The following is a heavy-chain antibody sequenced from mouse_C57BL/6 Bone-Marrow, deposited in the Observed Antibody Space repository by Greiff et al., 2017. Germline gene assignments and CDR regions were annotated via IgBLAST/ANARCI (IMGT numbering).Heavy chain of an antibody. CDR2: IDPENGDT. CDR3: TTYSPFAY. D-gene: IGHD3-1*01. CDR1: GFNIKDDY. Sequence: EVKLMESGAELVRPGASVKLSCTASGFNIKDDYMHWVKQRPEQGLEWIGWIDPENGDTEYASKFQGKATITADTSSNTAYLQLSSLTSEDTAVYYCTTYSPFAYWGQGTLVTVSA. V-gene: IGHV14-4*01. J-gene: IGHJ3*01.